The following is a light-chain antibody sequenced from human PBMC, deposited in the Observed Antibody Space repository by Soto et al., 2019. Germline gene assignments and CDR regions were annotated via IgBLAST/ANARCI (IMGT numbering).Light chain of an antibody. Sequence: EIVLTQSPATLSLSPGARATLSCRASQSVKTFLVWYQQRPGQAPRLLIYGASSRATGIPGRFSGSGSGTDFSLTISRLESEDFAVYYCKQYGSSPRTFGQGTKVDIK. J-gene: IGKJ1*01. CDR2: GAS. CDR3: KQYGSSPRT. V-gene: IGKV3-20*01. CDR1: QSVKTF.